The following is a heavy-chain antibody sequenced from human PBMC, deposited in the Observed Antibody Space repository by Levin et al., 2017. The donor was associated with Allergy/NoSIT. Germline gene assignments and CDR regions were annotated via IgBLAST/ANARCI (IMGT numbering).Heavy chain of an antibody. CDR1: GFTFSSYA. J-gene: IGHJ4*02. Sequence: GGSLRLSCAASGFTFSSYAMHWVRQAPGKGLEWVAVISYDGSNKYYADSVKGRFTISRDKSKNTLYLQMNSLRAEDTAVYYCATSKDYYDSGSFYNSPDYWGQGTLVTVSS. D-gene: IGHD3-10*01. CDR3: ATSKDYYDSGSFYNSPDY. V-gene: IGHV3-30-3*01. CDR2: ISYDGSNK.